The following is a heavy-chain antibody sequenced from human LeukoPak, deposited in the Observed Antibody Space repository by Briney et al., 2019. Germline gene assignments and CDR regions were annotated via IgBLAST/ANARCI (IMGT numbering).Heavy chain of an antibody. CDR3: ARGGRVRGVIRFDY. CDR2: INHSGST. V-gene: IGHV4-34*01. Sequence: SETLSLTCAVYGGSFSGHYWSWIRQPPGKGLEWIGEINHSGSTNYNPSLKSRVTISVDTSKNQFSLKLSSVTAADTAVYYCARGGRVRGVIRFDYWGQGTLVTVSS. CDR1: GGSFSGHY. D-gene: IGHD3-10*01. J-gene: IGHJ4*02.